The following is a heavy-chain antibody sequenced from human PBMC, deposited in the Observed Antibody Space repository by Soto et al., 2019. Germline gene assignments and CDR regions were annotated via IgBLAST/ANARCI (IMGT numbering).Heavy chain of an antibody. V-gene: IGHV3-11*01. J-gene: IGHJ4*02. Sequence: KPGGSLRLSCAASGFPFSDYYMSWIRQAPGKGLEWVSYISSSGSTIYYADSVKGRFTISRDNAKNSLYLQMNSLRAEDTAVYYCARDAKYSSSWSLDYWGQGTLVTVSS. CDR2: ISSSGSTI. D-gene: IGHD6-13*01. CDR1: GFPFSDYY. CDR3: ARDAKYSSSWSLDY.